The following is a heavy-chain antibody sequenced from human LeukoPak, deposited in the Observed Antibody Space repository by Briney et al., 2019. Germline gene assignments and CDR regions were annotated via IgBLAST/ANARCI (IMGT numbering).Heavy chain of an antibody. Sequence: GRSLRLSCAASGFTFDDYAMHWVRQAPGKGLEWVSGISWNSGSIDYADSVKGRFTISRDNAKNSLYLQMNSLRAEDTALYYCAKDKAPSISGGFDYWGQGTLVTVSS. CDR1: GFTFDDYA. V-gene: IGHV3-9*01. J-gene: IGHJ4*02. CDR2: ISWNSGSI. CDR3: AKDKAPSISGGFDY. D-gene: IGHD3-16*01.